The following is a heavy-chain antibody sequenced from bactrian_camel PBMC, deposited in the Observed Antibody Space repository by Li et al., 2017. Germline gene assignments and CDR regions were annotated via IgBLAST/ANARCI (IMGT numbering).Heavy chain of an antibody. V-gene: IGHV3-1*01. CDR2: IYYDLSKT. D-gene: IGHD7*01. J-gene: IGHJ4*01. Sequence: EVQLVESGGYLVQPGGSLRLSCAASGFTFDDYAMHWVRQAPGKGLEWAAGIYYDLSKTYYTDSVKGRFIISRDNAKNTLALQMNNLKSEDSALYYCATWWGGHWPGVIDDYWGQGTQVTVS. CDR1: GFTFDDYA. CDR3: ATWWGGHWPGVIDDY.